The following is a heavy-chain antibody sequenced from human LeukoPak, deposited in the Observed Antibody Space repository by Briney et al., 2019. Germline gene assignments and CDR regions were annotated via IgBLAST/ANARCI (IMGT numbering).Heavy chain of an antibody. V-gene: IGHV3-73*01. D-gene: IGHD3-3*01. CDR2: IRSKTNDYVT. J-gene: IGHJ6*03. CDR1: GFTFSGSA. CDR3: TRREWLLPGNYYYYYMDV. Sequence: GGSLRLSCAASGFTFSGSAMHWVRQASGKGLEWVGRIRSKTNDYVTAYAASVKGRFTISRDDSKNTAYLQMNSLKTEDTAVYYCTRREWLLPGNYYYYYMDVWGKGTTVTVSS.